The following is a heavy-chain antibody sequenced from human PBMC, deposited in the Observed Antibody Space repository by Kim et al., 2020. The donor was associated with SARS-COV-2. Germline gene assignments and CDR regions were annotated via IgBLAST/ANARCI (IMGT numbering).Heavy chain of an antibody. CDR3: AKTGEFDY. Sequence: SETLSLTCTVSGGSVSSGNYHWSWIRQPAGKGLEWIGRIYTSGSTNYNPSLKSRVTISLDTSKNQFSLNLTSVTAADTAMYYCAKTGEFDYWCQGTLVTVSS. J-gene: IGHJ4*02. CDR2: IYTSGST. V-gene: IGHV4-61*02. CDR1: GGSVSSGNYH. D-gene: IGHD7-27*01.